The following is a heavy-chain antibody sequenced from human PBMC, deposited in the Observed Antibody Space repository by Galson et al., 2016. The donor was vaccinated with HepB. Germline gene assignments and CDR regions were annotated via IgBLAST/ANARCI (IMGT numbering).Heavy chain of an antibody. V-gene: IGHV6-1*01. Sequence: WIRQSPSRGLEWLGRTYYRSKWYNDYALSVKSRITINPDTSKNQFSLQLNSVTPEDTAVYYCARVRSGYSGYANPYYYGMDVWGQGTTVTVSS. CDR2: TYYRSKWYN. CDR3: ARVRSGYSGYANPYYYGMDV. J-gene: IGHJ6*02. D-gene: IGHD5-12*01.